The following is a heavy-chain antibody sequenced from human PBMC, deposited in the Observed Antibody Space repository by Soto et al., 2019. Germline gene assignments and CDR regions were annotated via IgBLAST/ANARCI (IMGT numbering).Heavy chain of an antibody. Sequence: PGESLKISCKASGYIFIDYWIGWVRQMPGKGLEWMGIVNPRDSDTRYSPSFQGKVTISAEKSINTAYLQWSSLEASDSAFYFCARSPRSSPYFDFWGQGALVTVSS. V-gene: IGHV5-51*01. D-gene: IGHD6-13*01. CDR3: ARSPRSSPYFDF. CDR1: GYIFIDYW. CDR2: VNPRDSDT. J-gene: IGHJ4*02.